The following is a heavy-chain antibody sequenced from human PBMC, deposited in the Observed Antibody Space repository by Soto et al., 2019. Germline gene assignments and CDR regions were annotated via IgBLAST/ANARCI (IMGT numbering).Heavy chain of an antibody. D-gene: IGHD6-6*01. CDR1: GGTFSSYT. CDR2: IIPILGIA. CDR3: ASIAARPKAYYYYMDV. V-gene: IGHV1-69*02. Sequence: QVQLVQSGAEVKKPGSSVKVSCKASGGTFSSYTICWVRQAPGQGLEWMGRIIPILGIANYAQKFQGRVTITADKSTSTAYMELSSLRSEDTAVYYCASIAARPKAYYYYMDVWGKGTTVTVSS. J-gene: IGHJ6*03.